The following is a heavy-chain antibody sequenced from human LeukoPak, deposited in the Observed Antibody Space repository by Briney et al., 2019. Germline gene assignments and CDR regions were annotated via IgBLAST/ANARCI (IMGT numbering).Heavy chain of an antibody. V-gene: IGHV4-39*01. D-gene: IGHD1-14*01. CDR2: IYYSGST. CDR3: AGLIRPGWFDP. J-gene: IGHJ5*02. Sequence: PSETLSLTCSVSGASISISNYYWGWIRQPPGKGLEWIANIYYSGSTYYNPSLKSRVTISVDTSKNQFSLKLSSVTAADTAVYYCAGLIRPGWFDPWGQGTLVTVSS. CDR1: GASISISNYY.